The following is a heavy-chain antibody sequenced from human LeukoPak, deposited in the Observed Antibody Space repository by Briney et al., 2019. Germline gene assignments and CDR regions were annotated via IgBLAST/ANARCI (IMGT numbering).Heavy chain of an antibody. CDR1: GFTFSSYW. Sequence: GGSLRLSCAASGFTFSSYWMTWVRRAPGKGLEWVANIKQDGSVKQYVGSVKGRFTISRDNAKNSLYLQMNSLRAEDTAVYYCARDTNGWNGYWGQGTLVTVSS. J-gene: IGHJ4*02. CDR2: IKQDGSVK. V-gene: IGHV3-7*01. CDR3: ARDTNGWNGY. D-gene: IGHD2-8*01.